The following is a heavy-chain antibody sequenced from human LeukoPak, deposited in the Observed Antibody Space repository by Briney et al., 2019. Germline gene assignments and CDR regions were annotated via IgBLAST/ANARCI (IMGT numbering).Heavy chain of an antibody. D-gene: IGHD6-13*01. V-gene: IGHV1-2*02. J-gene: IGHJ4*02. CDR2: INPNSGGT. CDR1: GYTFTGYY. Sequence: GASVKVSCKASGYTFTGYYMHWGRQAPGQGLEWMGWINPNSGGTNYAQKFQGRVTMTRDTSISTAYMELSRLRSDDTAVYYRARVGAAADFYWGQATLVTVSS. CDR3: ARVGAAADFY.